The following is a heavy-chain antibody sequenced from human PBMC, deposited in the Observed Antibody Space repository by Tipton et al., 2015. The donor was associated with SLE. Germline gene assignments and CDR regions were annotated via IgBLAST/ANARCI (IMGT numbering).Heavy chain of an antibody. CDR2: IYHSGST. J-gene: IGHJ4*02. Sequence: LRLSCTVFGDSISSYHWSWIRQSPGKGLEWIGHIYHSGSTNYNPSLKSRVTISIDTSKKQFSLRLSSVTAADTAVYYCARAQGYFEWFILDYWGQGTLATVSS. V-gene: IGHV4-59*01. CDR1: GDSISSYH. D-gene: IGHD3-9*01. CDR3: ARAQGYFEWFILDY.